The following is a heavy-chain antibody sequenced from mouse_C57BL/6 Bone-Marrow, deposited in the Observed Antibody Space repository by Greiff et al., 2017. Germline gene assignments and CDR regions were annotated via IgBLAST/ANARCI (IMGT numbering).Heavy chain of an antibody. Sequence: EVQVVESGGGLVKPGGSLKLSCAASGFTFSSYAMSWVRQTPEKRLEWVATISDGGSYTYYPDNVKGRFTISRDNAKNNLYLQMSHLKSEDTAMYYCAREEAVVGRFAYWGQGTLVTVSA. CDR3: AREEAVVGRFAY. J-gene: IGHJ3*01. CDR2: ISDGGSYT. V-gene: IGHV5-4*01. D-gene: IGHD1-1*01. CDR1: GFTFSSYA.